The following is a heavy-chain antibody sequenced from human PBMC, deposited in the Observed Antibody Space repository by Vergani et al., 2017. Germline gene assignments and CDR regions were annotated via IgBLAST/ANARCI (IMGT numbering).Heavy chain of an antibody. CDR2: INHSGST. D-gene: IGHD2-15*01. CDR1: GGSFSGYY. Sequence: QVQLQQWGAGLLKPSETLSLTCAVYGGSFSGYYWSWIRQPPGKGLEWIGEINHSGSTNYNPSLKSRVTISVDTSKNQFSLKLSSVTAADTAVYYCAKDLGSPRAFDIWGQGTMVTVSS. J-gene: IGHJ3*02. CDR3: AKDLGSPRAFDI. V-gene: IGHV4-34*01.